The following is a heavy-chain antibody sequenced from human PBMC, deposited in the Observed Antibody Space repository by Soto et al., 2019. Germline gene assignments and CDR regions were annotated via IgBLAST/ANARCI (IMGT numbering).Heavy chain of an antibody. CDR3: ARTRSSTSSYYYGMDV. J-gene: IGHJ6*02. Sequence: QVQLVESGGGVVQPGRSLRLSCAASGFTFSSYAMHWVRQAPGKGLEWVAVISYDGSNKYYADSVKGRFTISRDNSKNTLYLQMNSLRAEDTAVYYCARTRSSTSSYYYGMDVWGQGTTVTVSS. CDR1: GFTFSSYA. V-gene: IGHV3-30-3*01. D-gene: IGHD2-2*01. CDR2: ISYDGSNK.